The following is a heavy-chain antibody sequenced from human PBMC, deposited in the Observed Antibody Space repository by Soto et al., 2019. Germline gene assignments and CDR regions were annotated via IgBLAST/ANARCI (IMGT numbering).Heavy chain of an antibody. CDR1: GYTFTSYY. J-gene: IGHJ4*02. Sequence: ASVKVSCKASGYTFTSYYMHWVRQAPGQGLEWMGIINPSGGSTSYAQKFQGRVTMTRDTSTSTVYMELSSLRSEDTAVYYCARFNRGIAASIPLDYWGQGTLVTVSS. CDR2: INPSGGST. V-gene: IGHV1-46*03. CDR3: ARFNRGIAASIPLDY. D-gene: IGHD6-13*01.